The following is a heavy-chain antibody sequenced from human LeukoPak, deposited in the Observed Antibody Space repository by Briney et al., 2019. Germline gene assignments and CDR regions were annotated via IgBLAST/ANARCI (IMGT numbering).Heavy chain of an antibody. CDR2: ISFDGNNK. Sequence: GGSLRLSCAASGFSFSSNGMHWVRQAPGTGLEWAAVISFDGNNKYYADSVKGRFTVSRDNSKNTLYLHMNSLRPEDTAVYYCARDFADYGDYTYYFDYWGQGTLVTVSS. V-gene: IGHV3-30*03. CDR1: GFSFSSNG. CDR3: ARDFADYGDYTYYFDY. D-gene: IGHD4-17*01. J-gene: IGHJ4*02.